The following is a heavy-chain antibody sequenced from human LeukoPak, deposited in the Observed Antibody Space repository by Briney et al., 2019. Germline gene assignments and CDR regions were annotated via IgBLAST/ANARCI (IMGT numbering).Heavy chain of an antibody. V-gene: IGHV1-69*13. D-gene: IGHD3-22*01. CDR2: IIPIFGTA. CDR3: ARRYYDSSGPRFDL. J-gene: IGHJ2*01. CDR1: GGTFNSYA. Sequence: SVKVSCKASGGTFNSYAISWVRQAPGQGLEWMGGIIPIFGTANYAQKFQGRVTMTADESTSTAYMELSSLRSEDTAVYYCARRYYDSSGPRFDLWGRGTLVTVSS.